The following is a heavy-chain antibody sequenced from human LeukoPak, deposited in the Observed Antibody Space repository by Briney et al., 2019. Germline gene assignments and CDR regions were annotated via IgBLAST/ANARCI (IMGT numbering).Heavy chain of an antibody. CDR2: ISGSGGST. CDR3: AKGVSSSTDLMYYFDY. Sequence: PGGSLRLSCAASGFTFSSYAMSWVRQAPGKGLEWVSAISGSGGSTYYADSVKGRFTISRDSSKNTLYLQMNSLRAEDTAVYYCAKGVSSSTDLMYYFDYWGQGTLVTVSS. D-gene: IGHD2-8*01. J-gene: IGHJ4*02. V-gene: IGHV3-23*01. CDR1: GFTFSSYA.